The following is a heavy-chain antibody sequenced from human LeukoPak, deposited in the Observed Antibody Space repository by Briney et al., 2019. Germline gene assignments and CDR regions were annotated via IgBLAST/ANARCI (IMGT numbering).Heavy chain of an antibody. Sequence: ASVKVSCKASGYTFTGYYMHWVRQAPGQGLEWMGWINPNSGGTNYAQKLQGRVTMTTDTSTSTAYMELRSLRSDDTAVYYCAMEMAALDAFDIWGQGTMVTVSS. V-gene: IGHV1-2*02. CDR1: GYTFTGYY. J-gene: IGHJ3*02. CDR2: INPNSGGT. CDR3: AMEMAALDAFDI. D-gene: IGHD5-24*01.